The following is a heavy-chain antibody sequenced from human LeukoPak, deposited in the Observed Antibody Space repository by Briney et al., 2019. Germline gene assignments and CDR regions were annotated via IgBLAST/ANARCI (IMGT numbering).Heavy chain of an antibody. CDR1: GFTFSSYG. CDR2: IRYDGSNK. J-gene: IGHJ4*02. D-gene: IGHD6-13*01. Sequence: PGGSLRPSCAASGFTFSSYGMHWVRQAPGKGLEWVAFIRYDGSNKYYADSVKGRFTISRDNSKNTLYLQMNSLRAEDTAVYYCAKFMRAAAGENFDYWGQGTLVTVSS. CDR3: AKFMRAAAGENFDY. V-gene: IGHV3-30*02.